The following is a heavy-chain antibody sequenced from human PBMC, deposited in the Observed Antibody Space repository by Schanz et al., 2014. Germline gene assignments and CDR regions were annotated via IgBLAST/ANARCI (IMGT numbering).Heavy chain of an antibody. CDR2: IYKSGSA. CDR1: GFVFRTFA. CDR3: ARDTAGTTFGVLDS. D-gene: IGHD1-1*01. J-gene: IGHJ4*02. Sequence: EVQVVESGGTVVQPGGSLRVSCAASGFVFRTFALYWVRQAPGKGLEWVSLIYKSGSAFYADSVKGRLTISRDNSKNTVYLEMNRLRTEDTALYYCARDTAGTTFGVLDSWGQGTLVTVSS. V-gene: IGHV3-66*02.